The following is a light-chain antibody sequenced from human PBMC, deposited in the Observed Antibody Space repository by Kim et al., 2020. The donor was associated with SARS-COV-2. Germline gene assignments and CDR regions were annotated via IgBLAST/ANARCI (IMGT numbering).Light chain of an antibody. CDR1: NIGSKS. Sequence: PGKTARITCGGNNIGSKSVHWYQQKPGQATVLVIYYDSDRPSGIPERFSGSNSGNTATLTISRVEAGDEADYYCQVWDSSSDPHVVFGGGTKLTVL. CDR2: YDS. J-gene: IGLJ2*01. V-gene: IGLV3-21*04. CDR3: QVWDSSSDPHVV.